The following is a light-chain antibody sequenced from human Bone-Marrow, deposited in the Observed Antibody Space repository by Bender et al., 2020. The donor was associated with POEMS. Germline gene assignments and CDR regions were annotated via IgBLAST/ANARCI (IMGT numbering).Light chain of an antibody. V-gene: IGLV3-1*01. CDR2: DDN. CDR1: QLGDQY. J-gene: IGLJ2*01. Sequence: SYGLTQPPSVSVSPGHTANITCSGDQLGDQYASWYQLKPGQSPFLVIYDDNKRPSGIPERFSGSNSGNIATLTISGTQALDEADYYCQAWDTSSVVFGGGTKLTVL. CDR3: QAWDTSSVV.